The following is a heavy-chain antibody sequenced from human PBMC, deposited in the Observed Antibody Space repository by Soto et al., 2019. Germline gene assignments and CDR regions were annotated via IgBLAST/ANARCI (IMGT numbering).Heavy chain of an antibody. J-gene: IGHJ3*02. CDR1: GGSISSGGYY. CDR2: IYYSGST. Sequence: PSETLSLTCTVSGGSISSGGYYWSWIRQHPGKGLEWIGYIYYSGSTYYNPSLKSRVTISVDTSKNQFSLKLSSVTAADTVVYYCARETLIDAFDIWGQGTMVTVSS. CDR3: ARETLIDAFDI. V-gene: IGHV4-31*03. D-gene: IGHD2-8*01.